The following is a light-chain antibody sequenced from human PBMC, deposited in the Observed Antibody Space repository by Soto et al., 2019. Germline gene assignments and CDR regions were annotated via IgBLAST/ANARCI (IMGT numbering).Light chain of an antibody. Sequence: QSVLTQPASVSGSPGQSITISCTGTSSDVGSYNLVSWYQQHPGKAPKFMIYEVSKRPSGVSNRFSGSKSGNTASLTISGLQAEDEADYYCCSYAGSRTYVFGTGTKVTVL. J-gene: IGLJ1*01. V-gene: IGLV2-23*02. CDR2: EVS. CDR3: CSYAGSRTYV. CDR1: SSDVGSYNL.